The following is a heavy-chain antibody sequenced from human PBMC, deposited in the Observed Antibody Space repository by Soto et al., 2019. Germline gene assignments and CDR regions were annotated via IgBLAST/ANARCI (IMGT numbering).Heavy chain of an antibody. V-gene: IGHV3-21*01. CDR1: GFTFSSYS. D-gene: IGHD2-15*01. CDR2: ISSSSSYI. J-gene: IGHJ4*02. Sequence: EVQLVESGGGLVKPGGSLRLSCAASGFTFSSYSMNWVRQAPGKGLEWVSAISSSSSYIYYADSVKGRFTISRDNAKNSLYLQMNSLSAEDAAVYYCARAGSCGSDGFDYWGQGTLVTVSS. CDR3: ARAGSCGSDGFDY.